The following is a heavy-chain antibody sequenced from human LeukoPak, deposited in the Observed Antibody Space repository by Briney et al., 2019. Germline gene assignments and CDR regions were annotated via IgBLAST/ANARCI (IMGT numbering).Heavy chain of an antibody. CDR2: INPSGGST. CDR3: ARAGYCSSTSCSRGAFDI. CDR1: GYTFTGYY. D-gene: IGHD2-2*01. Sequence: ASVKVSCKASGYTFTGYYMHWVRPAPGQGLEWMGIINPSGGSTSYAQKFQGRVTMTRDTSTSTVYMELSSLRSEDTAVYYCARAGYCSSTSCSRGAFDIWGQGTMVTVSS. J-gene: IGHJ3*02. V-gene: IGHV1-46*01.